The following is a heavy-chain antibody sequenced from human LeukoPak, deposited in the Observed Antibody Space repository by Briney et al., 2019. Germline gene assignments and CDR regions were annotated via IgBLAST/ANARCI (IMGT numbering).Heavy chain of an antibody. V-gene: IGHV4-31*03. J-gene: IGHJ4*02. CDR2: IYYSGST. Sequence: PSQTLSLTCTVSGGSISSGGYYWSWIRQHPGKGLEWIGYIYYSGSTYYNPSLKSRVTISVDTSKNQFSLKLSSVTAADTAVYYCARGDPRDYGGNSPWGQGTLVTASS. CDR1: GGSISSGGYY. D-gene: IGHD4-23*01. CDR3: ARGDPRDYGGNSP.